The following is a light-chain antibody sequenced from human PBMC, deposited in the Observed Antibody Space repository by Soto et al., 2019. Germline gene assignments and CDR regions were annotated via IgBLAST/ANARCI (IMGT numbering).Light chain of an antibody. CDR2: DVS. V-gene: IGKV1-5*01. Sequence: DIHMTQSPSTLSASVGDRVTITCRASPSISEWLTWYQQKPWRAPKLLIYDVSSLESVVPSRFSGRGSETEFHLNISSLQPDYFANDYFHQYSRYPFTFGPGTKVDIK. CDR1: PSISEW. J-gene: IGKJ3*01. CDR3: HQYSRYPFT.